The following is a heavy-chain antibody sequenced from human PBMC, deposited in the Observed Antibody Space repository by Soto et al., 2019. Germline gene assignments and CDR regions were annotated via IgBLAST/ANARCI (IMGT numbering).Heavy chain of an antibody. V-gene: IGHV4-34*12. CDR1: NSSLGAFH. CDR3: ARSPLSYDYVRQTWREVGDSFDI. J-gene: IGHJ3*02. Sequence: SETLSLTCAIYNSSLGAFHWTWIRQPPGKGLEWIGELIHGGSTNYNPSLKSRVTFSLDTSKNQSSLQLMSVTAADTAVYYCARSPLSYDYVRQTWREVGDSFDIWGRGTLVTVSS. D-gene: IGHD3-16*01. CDR2: LIHGGST.